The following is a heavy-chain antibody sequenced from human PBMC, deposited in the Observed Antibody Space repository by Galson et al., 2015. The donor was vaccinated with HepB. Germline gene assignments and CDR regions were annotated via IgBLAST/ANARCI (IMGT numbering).Heavy chain of an antibody. CDR2: ISSNGGST. D-gene: IGHD2-21*02. CDR3: VKALHIVVVTAIYYGMDV. V-gene: IGHV3-64D*06. CDR1: GFTFSSYA. Sequence: SLRVSCAASGFTFSSYAMHWVRQAPGKGLEYVSAISSNGGSTYYADSVKGRFTISRDNSKNTLYLQMSSLRAEDTAVYYCVKALHIVVVTAIYYGMDVWGQGTTVTVSS. J-gene: IGHJ6*02.